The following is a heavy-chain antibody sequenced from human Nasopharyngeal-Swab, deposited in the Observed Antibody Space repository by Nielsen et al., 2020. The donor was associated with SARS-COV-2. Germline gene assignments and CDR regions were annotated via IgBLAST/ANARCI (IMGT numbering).Heavy chain of an antibody. Sequence: GGSLRPSCAASGFTFSSYAMSWVRQAPGKGLEWVSAISGSGGSTYYADSVKGRFTISRDNSKNTLYLQMNSLRAEDTAVYYCAKYYGDYPYYYYYMDVWGKGTTVTVSS. J-gene: IGHJ6*03. V-gene: IGHV3-23*01. D-gene: IGHD4-17*01. CDR3: AKYYGDYPYYYYYMDV. CDR2: ISGSGGST. CDR1: GFTFSSYA.